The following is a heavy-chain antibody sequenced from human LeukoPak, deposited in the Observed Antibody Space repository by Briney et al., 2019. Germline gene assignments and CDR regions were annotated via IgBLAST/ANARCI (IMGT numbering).Heavy chain of an antibody. J-gene: IGHJ6*02. CDR1: GDSISSSSYY. D-gene: IGHD1-7*01. CDR3: ARLELQPPPMWYYYCYGMDV. V-gene: IGHV4-39*01. Sequence: PSETLSLTCTVSGDSISSSSYYWGWIRQPPGKGLEWTGSIYYSGSTYYNPSLKSRVTISVDTSKNQFSLKLSSVTAADTAVYYCARLELQPPPMWYYYCYGMDVWGQGTTVTVSS. CDR2: IYYSGST.